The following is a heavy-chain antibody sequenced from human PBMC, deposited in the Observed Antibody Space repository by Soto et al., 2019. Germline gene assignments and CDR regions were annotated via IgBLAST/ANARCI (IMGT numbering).Heavy chain of an antibody. V-gene: IGHV3-7*05. J-gene: IGHJ2*01. D-gene: IGHD2-21*02. CDR3: ARGGWGRYFEL. Sequence: EVQLVESGGGLVQPGGSLRLSCAASGFTFTTYWMKWVRQAPGKGLEWVADIKQGGSEKYYVDSVKGRFPISRDNAKNSLYLQMNSLRADDTAVYYCARGGWGRYFELWGRGTLVTVSS. CDR2: IKQGGSEK. CDR1: GFTFTTYW.